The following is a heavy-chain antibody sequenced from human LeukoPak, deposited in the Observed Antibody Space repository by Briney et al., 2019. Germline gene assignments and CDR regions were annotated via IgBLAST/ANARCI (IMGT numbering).Heavy chain of an antibody. CDR1: GDSMSSYY. CDR2: IHTSGGT. V-gene: IGHV4-4*07. J-gene: IGHJ3*02. D-gene: IGHD5-18*01. Sequence: SETLSLTCTVSGDSMSSYYWSWIRQPAGKGLEWIGRIHTSGGTNYNPSLRSRVTMSVDTSKNQFSLKLSSVTAADTAVYYCTLGYTYGYHHPLNIWGQGTRVTVSS. CDR3: TLGYTYGYHHPLNI.